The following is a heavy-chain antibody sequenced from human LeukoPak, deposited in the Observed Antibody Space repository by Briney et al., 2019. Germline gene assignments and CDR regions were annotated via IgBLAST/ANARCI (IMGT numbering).Heavy chain of an antibody. J-gene: IGHJ4*02. D-gene: IGHD3-10*01. V-gene: IGHV4-59*01. CDR2: IYYSGST. Sequence: SETLSLTCTVSGGSISSYYWSRIRQPPGKELEWIGYIYYSGSTNYNPSLKSRVTISVDTSKNQFSLKLSSVTAADTAVYYCARTALRWLQGVWVREYYFDYWGQGALVTVSS. CDR1: GGSISSYY. CDR3: ARTALRWLQGVWVREYYFDY.